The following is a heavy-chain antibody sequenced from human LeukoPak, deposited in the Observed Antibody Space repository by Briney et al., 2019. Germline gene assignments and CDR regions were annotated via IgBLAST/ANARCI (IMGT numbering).Heavy chain of an antibody. Sequence: SETLSLTCAVYGGSFSGYYWSWLRQPPGKGLEWIGEINHSGSTNYNPSLKSRVTISVDTSKNQFSLKLSSVTAADTAVYYCARGRTNYYYYYGMDVWGQGTTVTVSS. CDR1: GGSFSGYY. CDR3: ARGRTNYYYYYGMDV. D-gene: IGHD1-14*01. J-gene: IGHJ6*02. CDR2: INHSGST. V-gene: IGHV4-34*01.